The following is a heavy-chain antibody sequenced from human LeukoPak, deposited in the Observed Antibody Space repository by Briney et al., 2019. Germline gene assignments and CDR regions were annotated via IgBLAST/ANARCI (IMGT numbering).Heavy chain of an antibody. CDR3: ARRSHDYDFWSGYYYYFDY. Sequence: ASVKVSCKASGYTFTGYYVHWVRQAPGQGLEWMGRINPNSGDTNYAQKLQGRVTMTTDTSTSTAYMELRSLRSDDTAVYYCARRSHDYDFWSGYYYYFDYWGQGTLVTVSS. D-gene: IGHD3-3*01. V-gene: IGHV1-2*06. J-gene: IGHJ4*02. CDR2: INPNSGDT. CDR1: GYTFTGYY.